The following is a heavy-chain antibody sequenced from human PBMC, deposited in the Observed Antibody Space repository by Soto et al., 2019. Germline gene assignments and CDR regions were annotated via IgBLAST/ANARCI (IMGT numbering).Heavy chain of an antibody. V-gene: IGHV1-69*13. CDR2: IIPIFGTA. D-gene: IGHD6-6*01. CDR1: GGTFSSYA. CDR3: ARDPEYSSSSEGGDY. Sequence: GASVKVSCKASGGTFSSYAISWVRQAPGQGLEWMGGIIPIFGTANYAQKFQGRVTITADESTSTAYMELSSLGSEDTAVYYCARDPEYSSSSEGGDYWGQGTLVTVSS. J-gene: IGHJ4*02.